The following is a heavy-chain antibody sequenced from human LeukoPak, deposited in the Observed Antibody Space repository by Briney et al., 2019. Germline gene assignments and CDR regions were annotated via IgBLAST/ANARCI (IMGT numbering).Heavy chain of an antibody. CDR3: ARGRLWNRKDWFDP. CDR2: INHSGST. D-gene: IGHD1-1*01. Sequence: PSETLSLTCAVYGGSFSGYYWSWIRQTPGKGLEWIGEINHSGSTNYNPSLKSLVTISVDTSKNQFSLKLSSVTAADTAVYYCARGRLWNRKDWFDPWGQGTLVTVSS. J-gene: IGHJ5*02. CDR1: GGSFSGYY. V-gene: IGHV4-34*01.